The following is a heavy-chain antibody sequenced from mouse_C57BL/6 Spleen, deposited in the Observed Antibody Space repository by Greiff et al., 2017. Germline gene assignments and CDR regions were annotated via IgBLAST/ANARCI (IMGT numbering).Heavy chain of an antibody. J-gene: IGHJ4*01. CDR3: ARTVGQGYAMDY. D-gene: IGHD3-3*01. V-gene: IGHV5-17*01. CDR1: GFTFSDYG. CDR2: ISSGSSTI. Sequence: EVKLVESGGGLVKPGGSLKLSCAASGFTFSDYGMHWVRQAPEKGLEWVAYISSGSSTIYYADTVKGRFTISRDNAKNTLFLQMTSLRSEDTAMYYCARTVGQGYAMDYWGQGTSVTVSS.